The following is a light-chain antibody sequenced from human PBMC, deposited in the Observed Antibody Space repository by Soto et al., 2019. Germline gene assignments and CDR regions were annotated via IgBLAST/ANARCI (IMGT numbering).Light chain of an antibody. CDR3: QQGYSSLVIT. CDR1: QGIRND. Sequence: DIQMTQSPSSLSASVGDRVTVTCRASQGIRNDLGWYQQKPGKAPKRLIYAASSLQSGVPSRFSGSGFGTEFTLTISSLQPEDFATYYCQQGYSSLVITFGQGTRLEI. CDR2: AAS. V-gene: IGKV1-17*01. J-gene: IGKJ5*01.